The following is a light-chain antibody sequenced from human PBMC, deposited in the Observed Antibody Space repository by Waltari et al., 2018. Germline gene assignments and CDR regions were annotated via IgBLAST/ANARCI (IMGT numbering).Light chain of an antibody. J-gene: IGKJ4*01. CDR1: QSVTRY. Sequence: EIVLTQSPATLSLSLGESAALPCRASQSVTRYLAWYQQKPGQAPRFLIDEATNRATGIPARFSGSGSGTDFTLTISSLGPEDFAVYYCQQRSNWPPGGLTFGGGTKVEIK. CDR3: QQRSNWPPGGLT. CDR2: EAT. V-gene: IGKV3-11*01.